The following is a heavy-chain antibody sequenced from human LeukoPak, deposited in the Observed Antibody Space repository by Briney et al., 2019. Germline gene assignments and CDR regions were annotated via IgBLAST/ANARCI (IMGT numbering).Heavy chain of an antibody. CDR2: IYYGGNT. CDR1: RASISAYY. D-gene: IGHD6-25*01. Sequence: SETLSLTCTVSRASISAYYWALIRQPPGRGLEWIGYIYYGGNTNYNPSLKSRVTMSIDTSKKEFSLKLTSVTAADTAVYFCARSGITAAGIIDNWGQGTLVTVSS. J-gene: IGHJ4*02. V-gene: IGHV4-59*01. CDR3: ARSGITAAGIIDN.